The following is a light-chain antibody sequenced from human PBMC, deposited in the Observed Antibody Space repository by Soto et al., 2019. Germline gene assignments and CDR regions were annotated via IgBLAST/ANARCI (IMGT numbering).Light chain of an antibody. Sequence: DIQMTQSPSSLSASVGDRVTITCRASQSISSYLNWYQQKPGQAPKLLIYAASSLQSGVPSRFSGSGSGTDVTLTISRLQPEDFATYYCQQSYSTPWTFGQGTKVEIK. CDR3: QQSYSTPWT. CDR2: AAS. J-gene: IGKJ1*01. CDR1: QSISSY. V-gene: IGKV1-39*01.